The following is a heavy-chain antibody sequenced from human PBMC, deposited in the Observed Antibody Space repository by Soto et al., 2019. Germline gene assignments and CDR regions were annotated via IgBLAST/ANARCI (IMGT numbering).Heavy chain of an antibody. Sequence: SETLSLTCVVYGGSVNGYYWNWIRQPPGKGLEWIREINHTGSTHYNPSLKSRVTMSVDKSKNQFSLRLSSVTAAYTAIYYCSTRITVFGLLIPPFDPWGQGTQVTVSS. CDR1: GGSVNGYY. V-gene: IGHV4-34*01. J-gene: IGHJ5*02. D-gene: IGHD3-3*01. CDR2: INHTGST. CDR3: STRITVFGLLIPPFDP.